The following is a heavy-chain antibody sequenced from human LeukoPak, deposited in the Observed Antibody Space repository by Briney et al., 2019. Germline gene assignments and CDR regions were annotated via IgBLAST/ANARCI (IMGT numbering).Heavy chain of an antibody. J-gene: IGHJ4*02. V-gene: IGHV3-30-3*01. CDR1: GFTFSSYT. D-gene: IGHD5-18*01. CDR3: AKDRPDTAMATPDY. CDR2: ISYGGNNK. Sequence: GGSLRLSCAASGFTFSSYTIHWVRQAPGKGLEWVALISYGGNNKFYADSVRGRFTISRDNSKNTLYLQMNSLRAEDTAVYYCAKDRPDTAMATPDYWGQGTLVTVSS.